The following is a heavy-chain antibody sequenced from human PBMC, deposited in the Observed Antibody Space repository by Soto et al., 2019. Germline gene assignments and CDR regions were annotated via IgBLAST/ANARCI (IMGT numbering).Heavy chain of an antibody. CDR1: GFTFSSYG. J-gene: IGHJ4*02. Sequence: QVQLVESGGGVVQPGRSLRLSCAASGFTFSSYGMHWVRQAPGKGLEWVAVIWYDGSNKYYADSVKGRFSISRDNSKNTLYLQMNSLRAEDTAVYYCARGRGGSYSQYYFDYWGQGTLVTVSS. CDR3: ARGRGGSYSQYYFDY. CDR2: IWYDGSNK. V-gene: IGHV3-33*01. D-gene: IGHD1-26*01.